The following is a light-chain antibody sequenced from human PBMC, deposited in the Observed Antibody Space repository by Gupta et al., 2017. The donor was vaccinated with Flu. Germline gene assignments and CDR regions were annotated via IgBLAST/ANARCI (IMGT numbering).Light chain of an antibody. CDR1: HSISNF. Sequence: ATLSVSPGERVTLFCRASHSISNFLAWYQHKPGQAPRLLIYDASNRAAGIPARFSGSGSGTDFTLTISSLEPEDFAVYYCQQRSHWPPFTFGGGTKVEIK. V-gene: IGKV3-11*01. CDR2: DAS. CDR3: QQRSHWPPFT. J-gene: IGKJ4*01.